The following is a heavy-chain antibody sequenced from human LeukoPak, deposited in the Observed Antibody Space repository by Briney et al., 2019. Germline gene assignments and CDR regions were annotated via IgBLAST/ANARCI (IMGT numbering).Heavy chain of an antibody. J-gene: IGHJ4*02. D-gene: IGHD6-6*01. V-gene: IGHV1-18*01. CDR1: GYTFTSYG. CDR3: ARGFSAARPLDY. Sequence: ASVKVSCKASGYTFTSYGISWVRQAPGQGLEWMGWISAYNSNTDYAQRFQGRVTMTTDTSTSTAYMELRSLRSDDTAVYYCARGFSAARPLDYWGQGTLVTVSS. CDR2: ISAYNSNT.